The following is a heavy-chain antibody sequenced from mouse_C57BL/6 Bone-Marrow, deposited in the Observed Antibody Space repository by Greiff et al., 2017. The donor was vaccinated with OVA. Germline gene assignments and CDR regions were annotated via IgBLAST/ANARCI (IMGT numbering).Heavy chain of an antibody. CDR2: IDPSDSYT. CDR1: GYTFTSYW. D-gene: IGHD2-14*01. V-gene: IGHV1-59*01. CDR3: ARRGFIGFDY. J-gene: IGHJ2*01. Sequence: QVQLQQPGAELVRPGTSVKLSCKASGYTFTSYWMHWVKQRPGQGLEWIGVIDPSDSYTNYNQKFKGKATLTVDTSSSTAYMQLSSLTSEDSAVYNCARRGFIGFDYWGQGTTLTVSS.